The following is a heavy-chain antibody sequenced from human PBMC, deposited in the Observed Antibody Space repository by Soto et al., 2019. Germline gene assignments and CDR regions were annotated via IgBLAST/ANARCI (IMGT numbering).Heavy chain of an antibody. V-gene: IGHV3-74*03. D-gene: IGHD1-26*01. CDR1: GFTFSSYA. J-gene: IGHJ3*01. Sequence: GGSLRLSCAASGFTFSSYAMTWVRQTPGKGLLWVSHIHNDGSRTTYADSVKGRFTISRDNARNTVYLQMNSLRDDDTAVYYCARGDRGAFDLWGQGTAVTVSS. CDR2: IHNDGSRT. CDR3: ARGDRGAFDL.